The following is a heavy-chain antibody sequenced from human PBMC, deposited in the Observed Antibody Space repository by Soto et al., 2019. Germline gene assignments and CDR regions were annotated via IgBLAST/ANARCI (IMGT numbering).Heavy chain of an antibody. V-gene: IGHV3-30*18. J-gene: IGHJ4*02. Sequence: GGSLRLSCAASGFTFSSYGMHWVRQAPGKGLEWVAVISYDGSNKYYADSVKGRFTISRDNSKNTLYLQMNSLRAEDTAVYYCAKHGVESGYQLVAYWGQGTLVTVSS. CDR1: GFTFSSYG. D-gene: IGHD5-12*01. CDR2: ISYDGSNK. CDR3: AKHGVESGYQLVAY.